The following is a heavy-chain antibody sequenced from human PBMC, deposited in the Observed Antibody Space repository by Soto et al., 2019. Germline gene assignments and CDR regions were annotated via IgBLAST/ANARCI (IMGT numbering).Heavy chain of an antibody. Sequence: EVQLVESGGGLVQPGGSLRLSCAASGFTVSSNYMSWVRQAPGKGLEWVSVIYSGGSTYYADSVKGRFTISRHNSKNTLYLQMNSLRAEDTAVYYCASSDGDYAPWGAFDIWGQGTMVTVSS. CDR1: GFTVSSNY. V-gene: IGHV3-53*04. D-gene: IGHD4-17*01. J-gene: IGHJ3*02. CDR2: IYSGGST. CDR3: ASSDGDYAPWGAFDI.